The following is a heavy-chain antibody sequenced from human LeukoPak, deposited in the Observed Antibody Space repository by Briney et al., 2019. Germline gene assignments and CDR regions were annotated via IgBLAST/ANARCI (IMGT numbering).Heavy chain of an antibody. CDR1: GGSFSGYY. CDR2: INHSGST. J-gene: IGHJ4*02. Sequence: SETLSLTCAVYGGSFSGYYWSWIRQPPGKGLEWIGEINHSGSTNYNPSLKSRVTISVDTSKNQFSLKLSSVTAADTAVYYCAREEYSSSRGYFDYWGQGTLVTVSP. V-gene: IGHV4-34*01. D-gene: IGHD6-13*01. CDR3: AREEYSSSRGYFDY.